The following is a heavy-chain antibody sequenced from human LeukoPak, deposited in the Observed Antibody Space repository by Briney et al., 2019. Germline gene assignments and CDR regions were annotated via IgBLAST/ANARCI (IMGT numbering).Heavy chain of an antibody. Sequence: ETTSLTCAVYGGSFSGYSWSWIRQPPGKGLEWIGEINHSGSSSYNPSLKSRVTISVDTSKKQFSLKLSSVTAADTAVYYCARGRLLMWFDPWGQGT. CDR3: ARGRLLMWFDP. D-gene: IGHD2-8*01. V-gene: IGHV4-34*01. CDR1: GGSFSGYS. J-gene: IGHJ5*02. CDR2: INHSGSS.